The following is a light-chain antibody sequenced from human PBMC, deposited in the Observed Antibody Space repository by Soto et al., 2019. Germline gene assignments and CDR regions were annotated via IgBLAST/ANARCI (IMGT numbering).Light chain of an antibody. CDR1: QSLLHSNGYNY. Sequence: DIVMTQSPLSLPVTPGEPASISCRSSQSLLHSNGYNYLDWYLQKPGQSPQLLIYLGSNRASGVPDRFSGSGSGTDFTLKISRVEAEYVGVYYFMQALQSPLTFGGGTNVEIK. CDR3: MQALQSPLT. CDR2: LGS. J-gene: IGKJ4*01. V-gene: IGKV2-28*01.